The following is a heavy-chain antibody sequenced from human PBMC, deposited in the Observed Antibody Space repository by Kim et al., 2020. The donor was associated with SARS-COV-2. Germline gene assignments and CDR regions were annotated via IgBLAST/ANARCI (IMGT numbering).Heavy chain of an antibody. J-gene: IGHJ5*02. CDR2: INHSGST. CDR1: GGSFSGYY. V-gene: IGHV4-34*01. CDR3: ARGPIAAAGTRRRWFDP. D-gene: IGHD6-13*01. Sequence: SETLSLTCAVYGGSFSGYYWSWIRQPPGKGLEWIGEINHSGSTNYNPSLKSRVTISVDTSKNQFSLKLSSVTAADTAVYYCARGPIAAAGTRRRWFDPWGQGTLVTVSS.